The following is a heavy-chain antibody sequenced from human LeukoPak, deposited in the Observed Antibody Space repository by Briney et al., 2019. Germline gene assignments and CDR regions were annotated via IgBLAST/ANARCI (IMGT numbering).Heavy chain of an antibody. Sequence: SETLSLTCAVYGGSFSGYYWSWIRQPPGKGLEWIGEINHSGSTNYNPSLKSRVTISVDTSKNQLSLKLSSVTAADTAVYYCARESGRYGGVGYWGQGTLVTVSS. D-gene: IGHD6-19*01. V-gene: IGHV4-34*01. CDR2: INHSGST. CDR1: GGSFSGYY. CDR3: ARESGRYGGVGY. J-gene: IGHJ4*02.